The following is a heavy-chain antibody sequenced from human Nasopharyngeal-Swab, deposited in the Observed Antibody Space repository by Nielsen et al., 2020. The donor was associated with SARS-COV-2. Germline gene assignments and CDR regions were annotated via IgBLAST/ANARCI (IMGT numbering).Heavy chain of an antibody. D-gene: IGHD1-1*01. CDR3: ARDIGTPAYPRYYYYGMDV. CDR2: IYYSGST. V-gene: IGHV4-31*02. Sequence: WISQPPGKGLERLGYIYYSGSTYYNPSLKSRVTISVDTSKNQFSLKLSSVTAADTAVYYCARDIGTPAYPRYYYYGMDVWGQGTTVTVSS. J-gene: IGHJ6*02.